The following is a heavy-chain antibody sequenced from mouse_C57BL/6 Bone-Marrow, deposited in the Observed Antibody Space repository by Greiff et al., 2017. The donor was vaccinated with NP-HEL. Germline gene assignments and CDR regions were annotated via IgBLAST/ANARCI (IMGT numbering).Heavy chain of an antibody. CDR2: IYPGSGST. J-gene: IGHJ4*01. CDR3: ARFGIYYDYLYYAMDY. CDR1: GYTFTSYW. Sequence: QVQLKQPGAELVKPGASVKMSCKASGYTFTSYWITWVKQRPGQGLEWIGDIYPGSGSTNYNEKFKSKATLTVDTASSTAYMQLSSLTSEDSAVYYCARFGIYYDYLYYAMDYWGQGTSVTVSS. D-gene: IGHD2-4*01. V-gene: IGHV1-55*01.